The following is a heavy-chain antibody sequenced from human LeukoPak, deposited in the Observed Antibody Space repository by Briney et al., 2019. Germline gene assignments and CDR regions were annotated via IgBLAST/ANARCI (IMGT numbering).Heavy chain of an antibody. CDR3: ASQVYDSSGYGLFDY. CDR1: GYTFTGYY. CDR2: INPNSGGT. J-gene: IGHJ4*02. V-gene: IGHV1-2*02. Sequence: ASVNVSFKASGYTFTGYYMHWVRQAPGQGLEWMGWINPNSGGTNYAQKFQGRVTMTRDTSISTAYMELSRLRSDDTAVYYCASQVYDSSGYGLFDYWGQGTLVTVSS. D-gene: IGHD3-22*01.